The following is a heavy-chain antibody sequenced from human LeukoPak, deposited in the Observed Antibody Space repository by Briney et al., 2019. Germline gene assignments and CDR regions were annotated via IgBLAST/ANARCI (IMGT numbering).Heavy chain of an antibody. J-gene: IGHJ5*02. V-gene: IGHV1-69*04. D-gene: IGHD3-3*01. CDR3: ARDRLDLSFGVIKGWFDP. CDR2: IIPIFGIA. CDR1: GGTFSSYA. Sequence: SVKVSCKASGGTFSSYAISWVRQAPGQGLEWMGRIIPIFGIANYAQKFQGRVTITADKSTSTAYMELSSLRSEDTAVYCCARDRLDLSFGVIKGWFDPWGQGTLVTVSS.